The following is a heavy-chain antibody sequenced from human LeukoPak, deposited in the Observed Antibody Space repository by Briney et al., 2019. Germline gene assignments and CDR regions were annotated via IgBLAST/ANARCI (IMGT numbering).Heavy chain of an antibody. CDR2: ISSSSSYI. D-gene: IGHD3-3*01. V-gene: IGHV3-21*01. J-gene: IGHJ4*02. CDR3: ARGPFWSVPRFDY. Sequence: GGSLRLSCAASGFTFSSYSMNWVRQAPGKGLEWVSSISSSSSYIYYADSVKGRFTISRDNAKNSLYLQMNSLRAEDTAVYYCARGPFWSVPRFDYWGQGTLVTVSS. CDR1: GFTFSSYS.